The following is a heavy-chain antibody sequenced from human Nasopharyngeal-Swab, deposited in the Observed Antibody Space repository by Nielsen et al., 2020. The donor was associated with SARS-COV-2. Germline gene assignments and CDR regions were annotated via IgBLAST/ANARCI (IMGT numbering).Heavy chain of an antibody. CDR1: GYTFTSYG. Sequence: ASVKVSCKASGYTFTSYGIGWVRQAPGQGLEWMGWISAYNGNTNYAQKLQGRVTMTTDTSTSTAYMELRSLRSDDTAVYYCAREPYYYYDSSGYYHTFGMDVWGQGTTVTVSS. D-gene: IGHD3-22*01. CDR3: AREPYYYYDSSGYYHTFGMDV. J-gene: IGHJ6*02. CDR2: ISAYNGNT. V-gene: IGHV1-18*01.